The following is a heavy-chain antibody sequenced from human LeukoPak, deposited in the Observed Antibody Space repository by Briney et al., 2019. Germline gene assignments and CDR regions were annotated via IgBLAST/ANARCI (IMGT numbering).Heavy chain of an antibody. CDR3: AKDSRQGGDYFDY. Sequence: SGGSLRLSCEASGFTFSYSAMSWVRQAPGKGLEWVSAINGNGVITYYADSVEGRFTISRDNSKNTLYLQMNSLRAEDTAIYYCAKDSRQGGDYFDYWGQGTLVTVSS. J-gene: IGHJ4*02. CDR1: GFTFSYSA. D-gene: IGHD3-16*01. CDR2: INGNGVIT. V-gene: IGHV3-23*01.